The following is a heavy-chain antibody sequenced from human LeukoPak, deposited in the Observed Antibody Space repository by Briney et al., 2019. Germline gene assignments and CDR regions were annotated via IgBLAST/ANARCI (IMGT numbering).Heavy chain of an antibody. CDR2: ISSDGSNT. CDR3: VKIARD. CDR1: GFTFSTYW. J-gene: IGHJ4*02. V-gene: IGHV3-74*01. Sequence: GGSLRLSCAASGFTFSTYWMHWVRQAPGTGLVWVSLISSDGSNTNYADSVKGRFTISRDNAKNTLYLQMNSLRAEDTAVYYCVKIARDWGQGTLVTVSS.